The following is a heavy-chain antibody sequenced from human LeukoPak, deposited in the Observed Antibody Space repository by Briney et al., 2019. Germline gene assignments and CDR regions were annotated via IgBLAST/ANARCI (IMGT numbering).Heavy chain of an antibody. J-gene: IGHJ6*02. V-gene: IGHV1-2*02. CDR3: AAENDYGDPWGMDV. D-gene: IGHD4-17*01. CDR2: INPNSGDT. Sequence: ASVKVSCKASGYTFTGYYMHWVRQAPGQGLEWMGWINPNSGDTHYAQKFQSRVTMTRDTSISTAYMELSSLRSEDTAVYYCAAENDYGDPWGMDVWGQGTTVTVSS. CDR1: GYTFTGYY.